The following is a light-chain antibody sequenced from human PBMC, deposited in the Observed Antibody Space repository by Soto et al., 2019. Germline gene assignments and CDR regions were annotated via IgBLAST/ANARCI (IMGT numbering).Light chain of an antibody. CDR3: SSYTSSTTLV. Sequence: QSVLTQPASVSGSPGQSITISCTGTSGDVGGPNYVSWFQQHPGKAPKLMIYDVSIRPSGVSNRFSGSKSGNTASLTISGLQADDEADYYCSSYTSSTTLVFGTGTKLTVL. J-gene: IGLJ1*01. V-gene: IGLV2-14*03. CDR2: DVS. CDR1: SGDVGGPNY.